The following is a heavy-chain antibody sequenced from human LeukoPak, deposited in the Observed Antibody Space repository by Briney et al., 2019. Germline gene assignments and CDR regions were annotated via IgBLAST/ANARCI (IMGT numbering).Heavy chain of an antibody. CDR2: INHSGST. J-gene: IGHJ4*02. CDR3: ARDKGHYDVDY. CDR1: GGSFRGYS. Sequence: PSETLSLTCAVYGGSFRGYSWSWIRQLQGTGLEWIGEINHSGSTNYNPSLKSRVTISVDTSNNQFSLKLSSVTAADTAIYYCARDKGHYDVDYWGQGTLVTVSS. V-gene: IGHV4-34*01. D-gene: IGHD3-16*01.